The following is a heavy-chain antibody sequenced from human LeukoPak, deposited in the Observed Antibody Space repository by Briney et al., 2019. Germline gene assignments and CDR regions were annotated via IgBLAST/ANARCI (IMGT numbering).Heavy chain of an antibody. Sequence: SETLSLTCTVSGGSISSYYWSWIRQPPGKGLEWIGYIYYSGSTNYNPSLKSRVTISVDTSKNQFSLKLSSVTAADTAVYYCARGPGYSGYDSDYWGQGTLVTVSS. D-gene: IGHD5-12*01. CDR3: ARGPGYSGYDSDY. CDR2: IYYSGST. J-gene: IGHJ4*02. V-gene: IGHV4-59*01. CDR1: GGSISSYY.